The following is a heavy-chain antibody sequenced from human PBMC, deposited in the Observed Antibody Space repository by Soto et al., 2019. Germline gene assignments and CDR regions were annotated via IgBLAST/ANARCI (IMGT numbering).Heavy chain of an antibody. D-gene: IGHD1-1*01. CDR1: GGSISNSDYF. J-gene: IGHJ4*02. CDR3: ASQLESTTYFDY. V-gene: IGHV4-39*01. Sequence: SETLSLTCTVSGGSISNSDYFWAWMRQPPGKGLEWVGTISHTGSPRYNPSLKSRVTISVDTSKNQFSLRLPSVTAADTAVFYCASQLESTTYFDYWGRGTRVTVSS. CDR2: ISHTGSP.